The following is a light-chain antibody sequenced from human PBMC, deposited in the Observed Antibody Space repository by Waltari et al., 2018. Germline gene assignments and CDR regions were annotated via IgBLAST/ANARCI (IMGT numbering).Light chain of an antibody. CDR1: NIGRKS. CDR2: YDS. J-gene: IGLJ3*02. V-gene: IGLV3-21*04. CDR3: QVWDSSSDLGV. Sequence: SYVLTQPPSVSVAPGKTARITCGGNNIGRKSVHWYQQKPGQAPVVVIYYDSDRPSGIPERFSGSNSGNTATLTISGVEAGDEADYYCQVWDSSSDLGVFGGGTKLTVL.